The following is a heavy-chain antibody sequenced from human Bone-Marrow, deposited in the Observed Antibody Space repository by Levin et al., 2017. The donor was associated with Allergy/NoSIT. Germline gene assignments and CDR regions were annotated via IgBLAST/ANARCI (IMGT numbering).Heavy chain of an antibody. V-gene: IGHV3-64D*06. D-gene: IGHD6-19*01. Sequence: GESLKISCSASGFTFSSYAMHWVRQAPGKGLEYVSAISSNGGSTYYADSVKGRFTISRDNSKNTLYLQMSSLRAEDTAVYYCVKEFYYSSGWYYFDYWGQGTLVTVSS. CDR3: VKEFYYSSGWYYFDY. CDR2: ISSNGGST. CDR1: GFTFSSYA. J-gene: IGHJ4*02.